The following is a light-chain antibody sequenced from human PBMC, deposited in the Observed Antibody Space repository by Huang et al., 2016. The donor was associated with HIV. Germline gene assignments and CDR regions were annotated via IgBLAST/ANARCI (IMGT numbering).Light chain of an antibody. CDR3: MQGTHWPPYT. CDR2: NVF. J-gene: IGKJ2*01. CDR1: QSLEYSDGNTY. V-gene: IGKV2-30*01. Sequence: DVVLNQSPLSLPVTLGQPASISCRSSQSLEYSDGNTYLSWFHQRPGQSPRRLIYNVFKRDSGVPDRFSGSGSGTDFTLKISRVEAEDFGIYYCMQGTHWPPYTFGQGTKLEI.